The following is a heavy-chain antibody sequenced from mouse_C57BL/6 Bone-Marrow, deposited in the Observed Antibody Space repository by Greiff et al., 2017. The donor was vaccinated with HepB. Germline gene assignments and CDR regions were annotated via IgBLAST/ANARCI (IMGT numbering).Heavy chain of an antibody. Sequence: QVQLQQPGAELVMPGASVKLSCKASGYTFTSYWMHWVKQRPGQGLEWIGEIDPSDSYTNYNQKFKGNSTLTVDKSSSTAYMQLSSLTSEDSAVYYCARKNLDGSSPYWYFDVWGTGTTVTVSS. CDR1: GYTFTSYW. CDR3: ARKNLDGSSPYWYFDV. CDR2: IDPSDSYT. J-gene: IGHJ1*03. D-gene: IGHD1-1*01. V-gene: IGHV1-69*01.